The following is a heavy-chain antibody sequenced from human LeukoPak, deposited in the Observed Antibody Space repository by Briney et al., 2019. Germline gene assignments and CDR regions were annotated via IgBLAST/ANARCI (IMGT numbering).Heavy chain of an antibody. J-gene: IGHJ3*02. CDR3: VREVGDGSSDRAFDI. CDR2: FYNSGSS. CDR1: GGSISDYY. D-gene: IGHD5-24*01. V-gene: IGHV4-59*01. Sequence: SETLSLTCTVSGGSISDYYRGWIRQPPGKGLEWIGYFYNSGSSTYNPSLKSRVTISVDTSKEQFSLKVNSVTAADTAVYYCVREVGDGSSDRAFDIWGQGTMVTVSS.